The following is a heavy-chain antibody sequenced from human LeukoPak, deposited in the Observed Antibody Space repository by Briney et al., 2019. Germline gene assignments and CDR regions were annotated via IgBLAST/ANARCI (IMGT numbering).Heavy chain of an antibody. V-gene: IGHV3-49*04. CDR2: IRSKESGGTT. Sequence: GGSVRLSCIVSGFTFGDFAMSCVGQAPGKGLEGVGFIRSKESGGTTEYAASVKGRFTISRDDSKSIAYLQMNSLKTEDTAVYYCAKGTYYYDSSGYYYGPTFDNWGQGTLVTVTS. D-gene: IGHD3-22*01. CDR3: AKGTYYYDSSGYYYGPTFDN. CDR1: GFTFGDFA. J-gene: IGHJ4*02.